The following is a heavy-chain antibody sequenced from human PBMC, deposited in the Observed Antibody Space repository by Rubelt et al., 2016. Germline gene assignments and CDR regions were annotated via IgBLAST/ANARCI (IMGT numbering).Heavy chain of an antibody. J-gene: IGHJ6*02. CDR1: GGSFSGYY. D-gene: IGHD7-27*01. V-gene: IGHV4-34*01. CDR2: INDSGST. CDR3: ARHWDYDGMDV. Sequence: QVQVQQWGAGLLKPSETLSLTCAVYGGSFSGYYWSWLRQPPGQGLEWIGEINDSGSTNYNASLKSRVTMSLDTSRSQFSLKLGSVTAADTAVYYCARHWDYDGMDVWGQGTTVTVS.